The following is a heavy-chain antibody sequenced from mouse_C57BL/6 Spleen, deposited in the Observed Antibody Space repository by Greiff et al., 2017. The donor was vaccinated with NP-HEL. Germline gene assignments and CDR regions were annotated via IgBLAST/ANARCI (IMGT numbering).Heavy chain of an antibody. CDR1: GYSITSGYY. V-gene: IGHV3-6*01. Sequence: VQLKESGPGLVKPSQSLSLTCSVPGYSITSGYYWNWIRQFPGNKLEWMGYISYDGSNNYNPSLKNRISITRDPSKNQLFMKLNSMTTEDTANYYCASHVYDGAWFAYWGQGTLVTVSA. J-gene: IGHJ3*01. D-gene: IGHD2-2*01. CDR3: ASHVYDGAWFAY. CDR2: ISYDGSN.